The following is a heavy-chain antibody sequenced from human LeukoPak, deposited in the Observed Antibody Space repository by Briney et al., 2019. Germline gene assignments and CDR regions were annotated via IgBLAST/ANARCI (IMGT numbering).Heavy chain of an antibody. D-gene: IGHD2-2*02. V-gene: IGHV1-69*01. CDR2: IIPIFGTA. J-gene: IGHJ5*02. CDR1: GGTFSSYA. Sequence: SVKVSCKASGGTFSSYAISWVRQAPGQGLEWMGGIIPIFGTANYAQKFQGRVTITADESTSTAYMELGSLRSEDTAVYYCARDLYSERFTFDPWGQGTLVTVSS. CDR3: ARDLYSERFTFDP.